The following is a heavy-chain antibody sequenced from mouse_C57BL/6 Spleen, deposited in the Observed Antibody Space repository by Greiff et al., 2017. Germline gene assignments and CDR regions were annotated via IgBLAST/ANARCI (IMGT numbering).Heavy chain of an antibody. V-gene: IGHV6-3*01. J-gene: IGHJ2*01. D-gene: IGHD2-4*01. CDR2: IRLKSDNYAT. Sequence: EVMLVESGGGLVQPGGSMKLSCVASGFTFSNYWMNWVRQSPEKGLEWVAQIRLKSDNYATHYAESVKGRFTISRDDSKSSVYLQMNNLRAEDTGIYYCTDYYDYGYWGQGTTLTVSS. CDR1: GFTFSNYW. CDR3: TDYYDYGY.